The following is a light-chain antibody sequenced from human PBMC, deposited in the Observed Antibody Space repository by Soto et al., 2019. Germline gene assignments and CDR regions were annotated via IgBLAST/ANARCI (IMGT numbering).Light chain of an antibody. V-gene: IGKV3-11*01. CDR3: QQRSNWGIT. J-gene: IGKJ5*01. CDR1: QNVNTF. CDR2: NES. Sequence: IVLTQSPATLSLSLGERATLTCRASQNVNTFLAWYQQKPGQAPRLLIYNESTRAIGVPPRFSGSGSGTDFTLTISSLEPEDFVFYYCQQRSNWGITFGQGTRLEIK.